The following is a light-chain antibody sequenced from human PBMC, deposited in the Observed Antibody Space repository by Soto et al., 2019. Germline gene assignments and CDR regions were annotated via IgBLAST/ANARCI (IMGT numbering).Light chain of an antibody. CDR1: QSVDSR. CDR3: QQFSDSPPERT. Sequence: EPVMTQSPAVLSVSPGERATLSCRASQSVDSRLAWYQQKPGQAPRLLIYGASTRATGIPARFSGSGSGTEFTLTISSLQSEDSAIYYCQQFSDSPPERTFGQGTKVDIK. V-gene: IGKV3-15*01. CDR2: GAS. J-gene: IGKJ1*01.